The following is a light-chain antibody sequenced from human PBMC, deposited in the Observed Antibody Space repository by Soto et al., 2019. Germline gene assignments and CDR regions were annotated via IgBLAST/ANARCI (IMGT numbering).Light chain of an antibody. CDR3: QQYGSSPQT. CDR1: QSVSSSY. J-gene: IGKJ1*01. Sequence: EIVVTQSPGTLSLSPGERDTLSCKASQSVSSSYLAWYQQKPGQAPRLLIYGASSRAIGIPDRFSGSGSGTDFTLTISRLEPEDFAMYYCQQYGSSPQTFGQGIKVAIK. CDR2: GAS. V-gene: IGKV3-20*01.